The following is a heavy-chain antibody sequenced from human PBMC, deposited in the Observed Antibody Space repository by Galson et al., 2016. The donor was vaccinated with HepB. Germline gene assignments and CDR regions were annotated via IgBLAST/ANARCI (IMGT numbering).Heavy chain of an antibody. J-gene: IGHJ4*02. CDR1: GFTFSSYS. V-gene: IGHV3-23*01. Sequence: SLRLSCAASGFTFSSYSMVWVRQTPGKGLEWVSDIIGSGGSTLYGDSVKGRFTISRDNSKNTVYLQMNSLRAEDTAVYYCAAAVVPGTLIPDYWGQGTLVTVSS. CDR3: AAAVVPGTLIPDY. CDR2: IIGSGGST. D-gene: IGHD6-19*01.